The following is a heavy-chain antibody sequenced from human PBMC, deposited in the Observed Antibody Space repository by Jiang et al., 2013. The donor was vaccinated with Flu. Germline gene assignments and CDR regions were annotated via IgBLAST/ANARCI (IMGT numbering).Heavy chain of an antibody. D-gene: IGHD4-17*01. J-gene: IGHJ6*02. V-gene: IGHV3-74*03. Sequence: VQLVESGGGLGQPGGSLRLSCETSGFTFSAHWMHWVRQAPGKGLVWVSRISTDGSVAQYADSVKGRFTILRDNARNALYLQMSSLRAEDTAIYYCARDDFGINSMDVVGPRDHGHR. CDR1: GFTFSAHW. CDR3: ARDDFGINSMDV. CDR2: ISTDGSVA.